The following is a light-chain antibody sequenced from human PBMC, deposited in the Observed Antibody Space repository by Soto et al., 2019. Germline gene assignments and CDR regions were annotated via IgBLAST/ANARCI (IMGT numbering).Light chain of an antibody. Sequence: EIVLTQSPGTLSLSPGERATLSCRASQSVSSNYLAWYQQKPGQAPRLLIYGASSRATGIPDRFSGSGSGTDFTLTISRLEPEDFAVYYCRQSHSSPRTFGQGTTV. J-gene: IGKJ1*01. V-gene: IGKV3-20*01. CDR3: RQSHSSPRT. CDR2: GAS. CDR1: QSVSSNY.